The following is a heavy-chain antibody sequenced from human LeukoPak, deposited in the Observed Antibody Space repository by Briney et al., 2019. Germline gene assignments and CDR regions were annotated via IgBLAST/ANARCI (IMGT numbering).Heavy chain of an antibody. V-gene: IGHV3-49*03. Sequence: GGSLRLSCTASGFNFGDYAMSWFRQAPEKGLEWVGFITNKAFGGTAEYAASVKGRFTISRDDSRSITYLQMDNLRTEDTGVYFCSRDEYGGGSNSLDSWGQGTRVTVS. J-gene: IGHJ4*02. D-gene: IGHD4-23*01. CDR3: SRDEYGGGSNSLDS. CDR2: ITNKAFGGTA. CDR1: GFNFGDYA.